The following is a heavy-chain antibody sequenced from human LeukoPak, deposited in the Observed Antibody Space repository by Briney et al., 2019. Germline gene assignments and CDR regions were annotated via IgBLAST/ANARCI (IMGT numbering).Heavy chain of an antibody. V-gene: IGHV4-59*01. CDR2: IYYSGST. Sequence: PSETLSLTCTVSGGSISSYYWSWIRQPPGKGLEWIGDIYYSGSTNYNPSLKSRVSISVDTSKKQLSLKLSSVTAADTAVYYCARDHGDVEMATHYGMDVWGQGTTVTVSS. J-gene: IGHJ6*02. D-gene: IGHD5-24*01. CDR3: ARDHGDVEMATHYGMDV. CDR1: GGSISSYY.